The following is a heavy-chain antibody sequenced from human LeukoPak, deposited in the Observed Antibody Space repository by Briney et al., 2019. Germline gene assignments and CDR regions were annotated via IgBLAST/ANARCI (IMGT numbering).Heavy chain of an antibody. CDR3: ARLVGRGKEYYYGSGTFDY. J-gene: IGHJ4*02. CDR2: IYYSGST. D-gene: IGHD3-10*01. V-gene: IGHV4-39*01. CDR1: GGSISSSSYY. Sequence: SETLSLTCTASGGSISSSSYYWGWIRQPPGKGLEWIGSIYYSGSTYYNPSLKSRVTISVDTSKNQFSLKLSSVTAADTAVYYCARLVGRGKEYYYGSGTFDYWGQGTLVTVSS.